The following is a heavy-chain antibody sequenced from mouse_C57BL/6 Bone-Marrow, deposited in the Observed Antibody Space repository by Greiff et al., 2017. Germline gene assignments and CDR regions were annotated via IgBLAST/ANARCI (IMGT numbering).Heavy chain of an antibody. V-gene: IGHV1-72*01. Sequence: VKLMESGAELVKPGASVKLSCKASGYTFTSYWMHWVKQRPGRGLEWIGRIDPNSGGTKYNEKFKSKATLTVAKPSSTAYMQLSSLTSEDSAVYYCARPGRGTLYAMDYWGQGTSVTVSS. D-gene: IGHD1-1*01. CDR3: ARPGRGTLYAMDY. J-gene: IGHJ4*01. CDR2: IDPNSGGT. CDR1: GYTFTSYW.